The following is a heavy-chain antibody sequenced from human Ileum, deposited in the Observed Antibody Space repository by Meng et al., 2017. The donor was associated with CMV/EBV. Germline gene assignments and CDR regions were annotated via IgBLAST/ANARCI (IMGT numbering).Heavy chain of an antibody. D-gene: IGHD3-22*01. V-gene: IGHV3-33*06. J-gene: IGHJ3*02. CDR3: AKDYGGYYIGAFDI. Sequence: GESLKISCEASGFTFSSYGMRWVRQAPGKGLEWVAVIWYDGSKKYYTDSVKGRFTISRDNSKNTLYLQMNSLRAEDTAVYYCAKDYGGYYIGAFDIWGQGTMVTVSS. CDR2: IWYDGSKK. CDR1: GFTFSSYG.